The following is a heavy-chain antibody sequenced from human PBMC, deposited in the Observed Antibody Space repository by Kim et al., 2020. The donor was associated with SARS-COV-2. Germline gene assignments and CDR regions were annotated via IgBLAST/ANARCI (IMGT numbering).Heavy chain of an antibody. CDR2: IIPIFGTA. V-gene: IGHV1-69*13. Sequence: SVKVSCKASGGTFSSYAISWVRQAPGQGLEWMGGIIPIFGTANYAQKFQGRVTITADESTSTAYMELSSLRSEDTAVYYCARDHPSGKLRYFDWLFDYGMDVWGQGTTVTVSS. J-gene: IGHJ6*02. CDR1: GGTFSSYA. D-gene: IGHD3-9*01. CDR3: ARDHPSGKLRYFDWLFDYGMDV.